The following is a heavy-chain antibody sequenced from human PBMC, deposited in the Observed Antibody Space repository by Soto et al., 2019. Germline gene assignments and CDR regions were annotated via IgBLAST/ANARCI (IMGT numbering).Heavy chain of an antibody. D-gene: IGHD2-21*02. CDR3: ARSMYCGGDCYSDYYYYGMDT. CDR2: IYYNGIT. Sequence: SETLSLTCTVSGGSITHSTYYWGWIRQPPGKGLEWIGSIYYNGITFYNPSLKSRVSISVDTSKNQFSLKLGSVTAADTAVYFCARSMYCGGDCYSDYYYYGMDTWGQGTTVTVSS. CDR1: GGSITHSTYY. J-gene: IGHJ6*02. V-gene: IGHV4-39*01.